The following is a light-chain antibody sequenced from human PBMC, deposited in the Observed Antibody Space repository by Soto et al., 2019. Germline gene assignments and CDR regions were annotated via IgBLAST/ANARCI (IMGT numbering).Light chain of an antibody. V-gene: IGKV3-11*01. J-gene: IGKJ5*01. CDR2: DAS. Sequence: EIVLTQSPATLSLSPGERATLSCRASQSVRNYLAWYQQKPGQAPRLLIYDASNRATGIPARFSGSGSGTDFTLPLSSLEPEDFAVYYCQQRINWPPITFGQGTRLEIK. CDR1: QSVRNY. CDR3: QQRINWPPIT.